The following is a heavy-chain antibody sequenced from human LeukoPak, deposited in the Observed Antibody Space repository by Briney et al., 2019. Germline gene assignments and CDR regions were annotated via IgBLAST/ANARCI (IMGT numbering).Heavy chain of an antibody. CDR1: GYSFNSYW. CDR3: ARQGSGTNPWEEAFDI. Sequence: GESLKISCKGSGYSFNSYWIGWVRQMPGKGMEWMGNIYPGDSDTRYSPSFRGQVTISADKSINTAYLQWSSLKASDTAMYYCARQGSGTNPWEEAFDIWGQGTMVTVSS. D-gene: IGHD1-26*01. V-gene: IGHV5-51*01. CDR2: IYPGDSDT. J-gene: IGHJ3*02.